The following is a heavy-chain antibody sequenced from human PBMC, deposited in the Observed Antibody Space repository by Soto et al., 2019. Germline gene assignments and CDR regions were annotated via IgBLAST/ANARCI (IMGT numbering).Heavy chain of an antibody. Sequence: GGSLRLSCAASGFTFSSYSMNWVRQAPGKGLEWVSSISSSSSYIYYADSVKGRFTISRDNAKNSLYLQMNSLRAEETDVYYCTRAGYCSSTICYYGMDVWGQGTTVTVSS. D-gene: IGHD2-2*01. CDR3: TRAGYCSSTICYYGMDV. CDR1: GFTFSSYS. J-gene: IGHJ6*02. V-gene: IGHV3-21*01. CDR2: ISSSSSYI.